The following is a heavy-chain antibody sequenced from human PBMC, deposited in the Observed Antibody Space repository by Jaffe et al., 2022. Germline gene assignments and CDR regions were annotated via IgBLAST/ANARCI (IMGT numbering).Heavy chain of an antibody. CDR1: GFTFSSYW. Sequence: EVQLVESGGGLVQPGGSLRLSCAASGFTFSSYWMSWVRQAPGKGLEWVANIKQDGSEKYYVDSVKGRFTISRDNAKNSLYLQMNSLRAEDTAVYYCARVVTFCSSTSCYFYGGDYYYYYYMDVWGKGTTVTVSS. CDR3: ARVVTFCSSTSCYFYGGDYYYYYYMDV. J-gene: IGHJ6*03. CDR2: IKQDGSEK. D-gene: IGHD2-2*01. V-gene: IGHV3-7*01.